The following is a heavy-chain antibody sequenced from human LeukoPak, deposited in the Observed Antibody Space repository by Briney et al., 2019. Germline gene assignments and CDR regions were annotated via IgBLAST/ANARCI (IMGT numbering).Heavy chain of an antibody. Sequence: GGSLRLSCAASGFTFSSYGMHWVRQAPGKGLEWVAVIWYDGSNKYYADSVKGRSTISRDNSKNTLYLQMNSLRDEDTAVYYCARNYLVPNYYYYGMDVWGQGTTVTVSS. V-gene: IGHV3-33*01. J-gene: IGHJ6*02. CDR2: IWYDGSNK. CDR3: ARNYLVPNYYYYGMDV. D-gene: IGHD2/OR15-2a*01. CDR1: GFTFSSYG.